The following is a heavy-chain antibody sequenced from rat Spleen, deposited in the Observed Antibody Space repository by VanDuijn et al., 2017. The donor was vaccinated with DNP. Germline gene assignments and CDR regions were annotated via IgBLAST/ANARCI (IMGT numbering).Heavy chain of an antibody. Sequence: QVQLKESGPGLVQPSQTLSLTCTVAGFSLTSYNVHWVRQPPGKGLEWMGVIWKHGAKRNNSALKSRLSFSKATSKSQVFLKLNILQTEDTATYYCARDLIIRDTTSAMDAWGQGTSVTVSS. CDR2: IWKHGAK. J-gene: IGHJ4*01. V-gene: IGHV2-41*01. CDR3: ARDLIIRDTTSAMDA. D-gene: IGHD4-3*01. CDR1: GFSLTSYN.